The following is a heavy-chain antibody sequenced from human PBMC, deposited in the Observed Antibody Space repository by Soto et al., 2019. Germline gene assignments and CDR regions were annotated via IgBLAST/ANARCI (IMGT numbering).Heavy chain of an antibody. J-gene: IGHJ4*02. V-gene: IGHV4-39*01. CDR2: IYYSGST. CDR3: ARQGRGYFDY. CDR1: GGSISSSSYY. Sequence: SETLSLTCTVSGGSISSSSYYWGWIRQPPGKGLEWIGSIYYSGSTYYNPSLKSRVTISVDTSKNQFSLKLSSVTAADTAVYYCARQGRGYFDYWGQGTLVTVS.